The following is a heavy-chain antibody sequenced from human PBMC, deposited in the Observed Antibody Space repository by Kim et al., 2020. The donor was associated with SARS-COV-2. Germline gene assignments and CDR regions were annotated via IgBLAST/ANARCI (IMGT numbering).Heavy chain of an antibody. J-gene: IGHJ5*02. Sequence: GESLKISCKGSGYSFTSYWIGWVRQMPGKGLEWMGIIYPGYSDTRYSPSFQGQVTISADKSISTAYLQWSSLKASDTAMYYCARLDYDILTGYESGWFDPWGQGTLVTVSS. CDR1: GYSFTSYW. V-gene: IGHV5-51*01. D-gene: IGHD3-9*01. CDR3: ARLDYDILTGYESGWFDP. CDR2: IYPGYSDT.